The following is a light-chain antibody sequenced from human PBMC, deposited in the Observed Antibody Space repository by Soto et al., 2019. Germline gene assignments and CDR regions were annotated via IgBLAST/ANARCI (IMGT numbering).Light chain of an antibody. CDR1: QSVGSD. V-gene: IGKV3-11*01. J-gene: IGKJ4*01. CDR3: QQRNYWLS. CDR2: YAS. Sequence: EIVMTQSPATLSVSPGERATLSCRASQSVGSDLAWYQQKPGQPPRLLISYASNRATGIPGRFSGGGSGTDFTLTISSLEPEDFAVYYCQQRNYWLSFGGGTKVEI.